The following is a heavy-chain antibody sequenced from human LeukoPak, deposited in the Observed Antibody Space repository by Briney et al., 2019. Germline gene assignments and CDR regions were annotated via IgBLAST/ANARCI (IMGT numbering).Heavy chain of an antibody. D-gene: IGHD4-23*01. CDR2: ISYDGSNK. CDR3: AKAYYGGNSFIDY. V-gene: IGHV3-30*18. CDR1: GFTFSSYG. J-gene: IGHJ4*02. Sequence: GRSLRLSCAASGFTFSSYGMHWVRQAPGKGLEWVAIISYDGSNKHYADSVKGRFTISRDNSKNTLYLQMNSLRAEDTAVYYCAKAYYGGNSFIDYWGQGTLVTVSS.